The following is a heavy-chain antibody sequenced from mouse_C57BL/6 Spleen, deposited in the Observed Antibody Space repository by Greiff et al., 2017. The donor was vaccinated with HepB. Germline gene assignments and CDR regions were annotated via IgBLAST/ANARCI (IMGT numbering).Heavy chain of an antibody. Sequence: VQLVESGAELARPGASVKLSCKASGYTFTSYGISWVKQRTGQGLEWIGEIYPRSGNTYYNEKFKGKATLTADKSSSTAYMELRSLTSEDSAVYFCARSRSITTVVSYYAMDYWGQGTSVTVSS. CDR2: IYPRSGNT. V-gene: IGHV1-81*01. CDR3: ARSRSITTVVSYYAMDY. CDR1: GYTFTSYG. D-gene: IGHD1-1*01. J-gene: IGHJ4*01.